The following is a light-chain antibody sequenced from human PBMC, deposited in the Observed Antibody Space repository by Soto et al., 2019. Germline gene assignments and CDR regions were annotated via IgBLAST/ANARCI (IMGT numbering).Light chain of an antibody. Sequence: AIQMTQSPSSLSASVGDRVTISCQASQGTRNALGWYQQKQGKPPKVLIYGASNLQSGVPPRFSGSGAGTEFTLAISSLQPEDSATYYCLQDIHYPCTFGQGTKVEIK. V-gene: IGKV1-6*01. CDR3: LQDIHYPCT. CDR2: GAS. CDR1: QGTRNA. J-gene: IGKJ1*01.